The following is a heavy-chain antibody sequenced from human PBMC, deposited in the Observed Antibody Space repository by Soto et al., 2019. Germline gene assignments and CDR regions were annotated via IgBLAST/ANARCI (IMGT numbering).Heavy chain of an antibody. J-gene: IGHJ6*02. CDR1: HVCIGIRH. D-gene: IGHD6-13*01. CDR2: IYYSGSP. V-gene: IGHV4-59*11. CDR3: ASSNIAAAGFYYYGMDV. Sequence: SETLAHPCSDAHVCIGIRHTSCIRQPPGKGLEWIGYIYYSGSPNYNPSLKSRVTISVDTSKNQFSLKLSSVTAADTAVYYCASSNIAAAGFYYYGMDVWGRGTTVT.